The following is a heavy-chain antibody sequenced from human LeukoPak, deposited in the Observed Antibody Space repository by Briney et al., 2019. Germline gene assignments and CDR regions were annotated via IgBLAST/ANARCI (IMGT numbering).Heavy chain of an antibody. D-gene: IGHD1-26*01. CDR3: ARTLSIVGATVGY. V-gene: IGHV1-2*02. CDR2: INPNSGGT. CDR1: GYTFTGYY. J-gene: IGHJ4*02. Sequence: ASVKVSCKASGYTFTGYYMHWVRQAPGQGLEWMGWINPNSGGTNYAQKFQGRVTMTRDTSISTAYMELSRLRSDDTAVYYCARTLSIVGATVGYWGQGTLVTVSS.